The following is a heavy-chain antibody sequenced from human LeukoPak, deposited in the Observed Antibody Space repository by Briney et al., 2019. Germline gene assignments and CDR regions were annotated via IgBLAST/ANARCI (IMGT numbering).Heavy chain of an antibody. CDR3: ARDRPKGDYPDAFDI. CDR1: GFTFSSYS. V-gene: IGHV3-48*01. Sequence: QTGGSLRLSCAASGFTFSSYSMNWVRQAPGKGLEWVSYISSSSSTIYYADSVKGRFTISRDNAKNSLYLQMNSLRAEDTAVYYCARDRPKGDYPDAFDIWGQGTMVTVSS. CDR2: ISSSSSTI. J-gene: IGHJ3*02. D-gene: IGHD4-17*01.